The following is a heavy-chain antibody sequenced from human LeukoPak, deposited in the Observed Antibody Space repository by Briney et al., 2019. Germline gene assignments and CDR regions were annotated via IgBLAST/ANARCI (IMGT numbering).Heavy chain of an antibody. CDR2: ISSSGVYI. V-gene: IGHV3-21*04. CDR1: GFTFNDYG. D-gene: IGHD1/OR15-1a*01. Sequence: GGSLRLSCAASGFTFNDYGMNWVRQAPGKGLEWVSSISSSGVYIYYADSVKGRFTISRDNSKNTLSLQMNNLRAEDTAVYYCARDGYGNNYMDVWGKGTTDTVSS. CDR3: ARDGYGNNYMDV. J-gene: IGHJ6*03.